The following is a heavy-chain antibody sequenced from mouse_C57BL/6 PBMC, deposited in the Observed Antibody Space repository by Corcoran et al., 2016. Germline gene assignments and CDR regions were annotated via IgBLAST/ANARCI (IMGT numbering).Heavy chain of an antibody. V-gene: IGHV1-75*01. Sequence: QVQLQQSGPEQVKPGASVKISCKASGYTFTDYYINWVKQRPGQGLEWIGWIFPGSGSTYYNEKFKGKATLTVDKSSSTAYMLLSSLTSEDSAVYFWARGDYYGRCSFAYWGQGTLVTVSA. CDR1: GYTFTDYY. D-gene: IGHD1-1*01. CDR3: ARGDYYGRCSFAY. CDR2: IFPGSGST. J-gene: IGHJ3*01.